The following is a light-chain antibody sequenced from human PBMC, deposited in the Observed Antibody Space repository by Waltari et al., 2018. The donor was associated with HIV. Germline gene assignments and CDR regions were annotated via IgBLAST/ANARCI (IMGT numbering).Light chain of an antibody. CDR3: SSYTGRSTHVV. Sequence: QSALTQPDSVSGSPGQSITISCTGTSGYVGDYHYVSWYQQHPGKVPQLIIYEVSIRPSGVSDRFSGFKSGNTASLTISGLQAEDEADYHCSSYTGRSTHVVFGGGTKLTVL. CDR1: SGYVGDYHY. J-gene: IGLJ2*01. CDR2: EVS. V-gene: IGLV2-14*03.